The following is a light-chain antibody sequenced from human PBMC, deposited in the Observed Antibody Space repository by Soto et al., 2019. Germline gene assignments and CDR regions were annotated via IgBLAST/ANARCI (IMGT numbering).Light chain of an antibody. V-gene: IGKV3-20*01. CDR2: GAS. Sequence: EIVLTQSPGTLSLSPGERATLSFRASQTVSRSYLAWYQQKLGQAPRLLIYGASSRATGIPDRVSGSGSGTDFTLTISRLEPEDFAVYYCQQYGSSPITFGQGTRLEIK. CDR3: QQYGSSPIT. J-gene: IGKJ5*01. CDR1: QTVSRSY.